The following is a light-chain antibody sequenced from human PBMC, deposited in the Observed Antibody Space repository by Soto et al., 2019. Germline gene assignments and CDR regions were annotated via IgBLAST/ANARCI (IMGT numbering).Light chain of an antibody. J-gene: IGKJ3*01. CDR1: QGISSY. CDR3: QQLNSYPHT. CDR2: AAS. V-gene: IGKV1-9*01. Sequence: DIQLTQSPSFLSASVGDRVTITCRASQGISSYLAWYQQKPGKAPKLLIYAASTLQSGVPSRFSGSGSGTEFTLRVSSVQPEDFATYYCQQLNSYPHTFGPGTKVDIK.